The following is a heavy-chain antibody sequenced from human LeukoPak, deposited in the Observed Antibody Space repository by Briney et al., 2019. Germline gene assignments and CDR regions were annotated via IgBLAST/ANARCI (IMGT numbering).Heavy chain of an antibody. J-gene: IGHJ5*02. CDR3: TRDSGTYNWFDP. Sequence: GGPLRPSCAASEITFTSYSMNGGRKAPGKGLEWVLSFTSSTDNIYNAQSLKGRFNVSSDDSQHTGYLHMNSLKTEDTALYYCTRDSGTYNWFDPWGKGTLVTVSS. CDR2: FTSSTDNI. D-gene: IGHD1-26*01. V-gene: IGHV3-21*04. CDR1: EITFTSYS.